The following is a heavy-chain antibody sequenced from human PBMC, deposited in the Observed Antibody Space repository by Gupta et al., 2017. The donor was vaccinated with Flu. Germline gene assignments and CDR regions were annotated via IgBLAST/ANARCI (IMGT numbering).Heavy chain of an antibody. J-gene: IGHJ6*02. D-gene: IGHD4-17*01. CDR3: ASTVTKYYYYTMDV. V-gene: IGHV3-53*04. CDR1: DFDVGRNY. CDR2: IYSGGTT. Sequence: EVQLVQSGGGLVRPGGSLSLSCAASDFDVGRNYMSWVRRAPGKGLEWVSAIYSGGTTHYSNSVRGRFTIFRNNSKNTLDLQMDSLRAEDTAVYYCASTVTKYYYYTMDVWGQGTTVTVSS.